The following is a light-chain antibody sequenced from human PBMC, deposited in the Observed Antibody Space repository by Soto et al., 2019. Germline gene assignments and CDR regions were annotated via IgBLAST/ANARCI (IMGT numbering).Light chain of an antibody. J-gene: IGLJ7*01. CDR1: GSNIGGNY. Sequence: HSALTQPPSVSGTPGQRVTISCSGSGSNIGGNYVYWYQQLPGTAPKLLIYTNDQRASGVPDRFSGSKSGTSASLAISGLRSEDEADYYCATWDDSLSGAVFGGGTQLTVL. CDR2: TND. V-gene: IGLV1-47*01. CDR3: ATWDDSLSGAV.